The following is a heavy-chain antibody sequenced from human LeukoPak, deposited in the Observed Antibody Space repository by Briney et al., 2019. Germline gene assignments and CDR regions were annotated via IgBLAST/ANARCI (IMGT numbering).Heavy chain of an antibody. CDR1: GGSISNYY. J-gene: IGHJ4*02. D-gene: IGHD1-1*01. CDR3: ARAQRGYFDY. Sequence: TPSETLSLTCTVSGGSISNYYWNWIRQSPGKGLEWIGYIYYSGSTNYNPSLKSRVTISVDTSKNQFSLKLSSVTAADTAVYYCARAQRGYFDYWGQGTLVTVSS. V-gene: IGHV4-59*01. CDR2: IYYSGST.